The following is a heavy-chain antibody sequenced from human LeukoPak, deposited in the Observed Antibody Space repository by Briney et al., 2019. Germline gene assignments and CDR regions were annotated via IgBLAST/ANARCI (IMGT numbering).Heavy chain of an antibody. V-gene: IGHV3-74*01. D-gene: IGHD3-10*01. CDR1: GFTFSSYW. CDR3: ARDYYGSGSYFQTKTPIDY. J-gene: IGHJ4*02. Sequence: GGSLRLSCAASGFTFSSYWMHWVRQAPGKGLVWVSRINSDGSSTSYADSVKGRFTISRDNAKNTLYLQMNSLRAEDTAVYYCARDYYGSGSYFQTKTPIDYWGQGTLVTVSS. CDR2: INSDGSST.